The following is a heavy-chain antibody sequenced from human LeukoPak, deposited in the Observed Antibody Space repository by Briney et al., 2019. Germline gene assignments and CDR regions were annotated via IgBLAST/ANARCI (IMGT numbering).Heavy chain of an antibody. J-gene: IGHJ3*02. D-gene: IGHD3-9*01. CDR2: IYTSGST. V-gene: IGHV4-4*07. Sequence: SETLSLTCTVSGYSISNGYYWGWIRRPPGKGLEWIGRIYTSGSTNYNPSLKSRVTMSVDTSKNQFSLKLSSVTAADTAVYYCARDRGYDILTGYYRPNDAFDIWGQGTMVTVSS. CDR1: GYSISNGYY. CDR3: ARDRGYDILTGYYRPNDAFDI.